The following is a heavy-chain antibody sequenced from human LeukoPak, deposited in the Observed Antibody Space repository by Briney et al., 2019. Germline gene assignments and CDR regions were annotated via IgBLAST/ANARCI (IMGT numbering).Heavy chain of an antibody. Sequence: ASVKVSCKASGGTLRSNAISWVRQPPGQGPEWMGRIIPILGTAEYAEMFQGRLTITADKSTSTVYMELSSLKSEDTALYYCARGKGFVGHFDFWGQGTLVTVS. CDR3: ARGKGFVGHFDF. CDR2: IIPILGTA. CDR1: GGTLRSNA. V-gene: IGHV1-69*04. J-gene: IGHJ4*02. D-gene: IGHD3-3*01.